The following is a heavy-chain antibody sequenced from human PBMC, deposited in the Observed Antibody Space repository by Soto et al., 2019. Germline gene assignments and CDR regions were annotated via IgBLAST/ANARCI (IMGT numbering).Heavy chain of an antibody. V-gene: IGHV4-59*01. D-gene: IGHD1-26*01. CDR3: ARTQGSGVSDY. CDR1: GDSIRNNY. CDR2: ISHSARL. J-gene: IGHJ4*02. Sequence: QVQLQESGPGLVRPSETLSLACSVSGDSIRNNYWSWFRQPPGKGLEWIAYISHSARLNYYPSHKSRVTISLDTSKNHFSLTVNSLTPADTAIYYCARTQGSGVSDYWGQGTLVTVSS.